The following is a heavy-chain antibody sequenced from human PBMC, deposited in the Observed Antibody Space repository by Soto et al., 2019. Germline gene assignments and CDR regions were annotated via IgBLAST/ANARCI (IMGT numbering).Heavy chain of an antibody. CDR1: GDSVSSNSAA. D-gene: IGHD1-1*01. CDR2: TYYRSKWYN. CDR3: ARKGSWNHGDFDY. Sequence: PSQTLSLTFAISGDSVSSNSAAWNWIRQSATRGLEWLGRTYYRSKWYNDYAVSVKSRITINPDTSKNHFSLQMNSVTPEDTAVYYCARKGSWNHGDFDYWGQGTLITVSS. J-gene: IGHJ4*02. V-gene: IGHV6-1*01.